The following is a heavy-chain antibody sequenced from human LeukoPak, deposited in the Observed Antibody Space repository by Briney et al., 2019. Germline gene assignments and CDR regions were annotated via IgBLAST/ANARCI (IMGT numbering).Heavy chain of an antibody. CDR2: INPSGGST. D-gene: IGHD3-10*01. CDR1: GYTFTSYY. J-gene: IGHJ6*02. Sequence: ASLKVSCKASGYTFTSYYMHWVRQAPGQGLEWMGIINPSGGSTSYAQKFQGRVTMTRDTSTSTVYMELSSLRAEDTAVYYCARDRTISFGEYYYYYGMDVWGQGTTVTVSS. V-gene: IGHV1-46*01. CDR3: ARDRTISFGEYYYYYGMDV.